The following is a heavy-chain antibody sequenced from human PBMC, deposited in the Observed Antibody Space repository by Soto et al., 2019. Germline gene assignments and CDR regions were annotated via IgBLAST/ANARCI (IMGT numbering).Heavy chain of an antibody. J-gene: IGHJ4*02. D-gene: IGHD3-10*01. V-gene: IGHV3-23*01. Sequence: EVLLLESGGGLVQPGGSLRLSCAASGFTFSNYAMSWVRQAPGKGLEWVSAISGSGDSTYYADSVKGRFTISRDNSKNTPYLQMNGLSAEDTAIYYCAKDSRATMVRGVIIPPGYWGQGTLVTVSS. CDR1: GFTFSNYA. CDR2: ISGSGDST. CDR3: AKDSRATMVRGVIIPPGY.